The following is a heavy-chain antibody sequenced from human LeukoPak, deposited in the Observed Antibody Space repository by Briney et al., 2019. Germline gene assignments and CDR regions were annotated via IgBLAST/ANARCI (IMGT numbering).Heavy chain of an antibody. CDR1: GFTFSGSA. CDR3: TSRLTTEEY. D-gene: IGHD4-17*01. CDR2: IRSKANSYAT. J-gene: IGHJ4*02. Sequence: PGGSLRPSCAASGFTFSGSAMHWVRQASGKGLEWVGRIRSKANSYATAYAASVKGRFTISRDDSKNTAYLQMNSLKTEDTAVYYCTSRLTTEEYWGQGTLVTVSS. V-gene: IGHV3-73*01.